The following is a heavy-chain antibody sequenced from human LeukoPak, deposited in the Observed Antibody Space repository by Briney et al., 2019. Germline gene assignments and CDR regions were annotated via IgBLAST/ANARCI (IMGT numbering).Heavy chain of an antibody. J-gene: IGHJ4*02. D-gene: IGHD6-6*01. CDR2: IWYDGSNK. V-gene: IGHV3-33*01. CDR3: ARVHFSSSPYFDY. Sequence: GGSLRLSCAASGFTFSYYGMHWVRQAPGKGLEWVAVIWYDGSNKYYADSVKGRFTIYRDNSKNTLYLQMNSLRAEDTAVYYCARVHFSSSPYFDYWGQGTLVTVSS. CDR1: GFTFSYYG.